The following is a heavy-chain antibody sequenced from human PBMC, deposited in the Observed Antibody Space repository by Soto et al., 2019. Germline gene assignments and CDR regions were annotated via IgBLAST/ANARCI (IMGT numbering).Heavy chain of an antibody. Sequence: GESLKISCRVSGYSFTSYWISWVRQMPGKGRERMGRIDPTDSYANYSPSFQGHVTFSVDRSSNTAYLQWRSRKAPDTAVYYGARLHSRRGTNRQLDCWGQGTLVAVSS. J-gene: IGHJ4*02. V-gene: IGHV5-10-1*01. CDR3: ARLHSRRGTNRQLDC. CDR2: IDPTDSYA. D-gene: IGHD3-22*01. CDR1: GYSFTSYW.